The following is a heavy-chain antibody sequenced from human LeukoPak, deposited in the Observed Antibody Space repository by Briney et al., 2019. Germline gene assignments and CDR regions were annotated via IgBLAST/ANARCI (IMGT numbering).Heavy chain of an antibody. Sequence: ASVKVSCKASGYTFTGYYMHWVRQAPGQGLEWMGWINPNSGGTNYAQKFQGRVTMTRDTSISTAYMELSGLRSDDTAVYYCARPSHDYGDYVAAGPYFDYWGQGTLVTVSS. D-gene: IGHD4-17*01. CDR2: INPNSGGT. V-gene: IGHV1-2*02. CDR1: GYTFTGYY. CDR3: ARPSHDYGDYVAAGPYFDY. J-gene: IGHJ4*02.